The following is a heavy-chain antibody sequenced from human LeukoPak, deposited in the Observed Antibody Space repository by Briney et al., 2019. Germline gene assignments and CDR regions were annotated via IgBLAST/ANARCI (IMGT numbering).Heavy chain of an antibody. Sequence: ASLKVSCTASGYTFTSYGISWVRQAPGQGLEWMGWISAYNGNTNYAQKLQGRVTMTTDTSTSTAYTELRSLISDDTAVYYCARASTYYYDSSGYYLDAFDIWGQGTMVTVSS. CDR2: ISAYNGNT. CDR1: GYTFTSYG. J-gene: IGHJ3*02. CDR3: ARASTYYYDSSGYYLDAFDI. D-gene: IGHD3-22*01. V-gene: IGHV1-18*01.